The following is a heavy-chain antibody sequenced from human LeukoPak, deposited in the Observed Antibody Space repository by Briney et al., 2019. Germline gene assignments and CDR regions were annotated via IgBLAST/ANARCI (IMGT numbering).Heavy chain of an antibody. D-gene: IGHD3-10*01. Sequence: KPSETLSLTCTVSGGSISSYYWSWIRQPPGKGLEWIGYIYYSGSTNYNPSLKSRVTMSVDTSKNQFSLKLSSVTAADTAVYYCARDDRVEGGENWFDPWGRGTLVIVSS. V-gene: IGHV4-59*12. J-gene: IGHJ5*02. CDR1: GGSISSYY. CDR2: IYYSGST. CDR3: ARDDRVEGGENWFDP.